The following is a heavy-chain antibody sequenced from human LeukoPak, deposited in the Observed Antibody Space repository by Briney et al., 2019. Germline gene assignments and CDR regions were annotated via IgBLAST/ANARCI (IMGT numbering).Heavy chain of an antibody. Sequence: PSETLSLTCTVSGGSISSHYWSWVRQPPGKGLEWIGYIYYTRSTKYNPSLKSQVTISVDTSKNQFSLKLSSVTTGDTALYYCARQGGYGDSTHLDYWGRGTLVTVSS. J-gene: IGHJ4*02. CDR3: ARQGGYGDSTHLDY. D-gene: IGHD4-17*01. V-gene: IGHV4-59*11. CDR2: IYYTRST. CDR1: GGSISSHY.